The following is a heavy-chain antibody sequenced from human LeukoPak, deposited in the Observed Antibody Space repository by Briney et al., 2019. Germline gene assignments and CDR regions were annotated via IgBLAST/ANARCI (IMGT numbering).Heavy chain of an antibody. V-gene: IGHV4-59*11. Sequence: SETLSLTCSVSGGSISRHYWSWIRQPPGKGLEWIGNILNGGKTHYHPSLKSRVTISVDTSKNQFSLKLSSVTAADTAVYYCARLRGYSYGYSDYWGQGTLVTVSS. CDR3: ARLRGYSYGYSDY. CDR2: ILNGGKT. CDR1: GGSISRHY. D-gene: IGHD5-18*01. J-gene: IGHJ4*02.